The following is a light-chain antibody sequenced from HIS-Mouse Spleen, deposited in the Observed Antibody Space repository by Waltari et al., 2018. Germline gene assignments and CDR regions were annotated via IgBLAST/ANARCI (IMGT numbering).Light chain of an antibody. Sequence: QSALTQPASVSGSPAQSITISCTGTSSDVGGYNYVSLSQRHPGKATKRMINEVSNRPSGVSNRFSGSKSGNTASLTISGLQAEDEADYYCSSYTSSSTPYVFGTGTKVTVL. CDR3: SSYTSSSTPYV. CDR1: SSDVGGYNY. CDR2: EVS. V-gene: IGLV2-14*01. J-gene: IGLJ1*01.